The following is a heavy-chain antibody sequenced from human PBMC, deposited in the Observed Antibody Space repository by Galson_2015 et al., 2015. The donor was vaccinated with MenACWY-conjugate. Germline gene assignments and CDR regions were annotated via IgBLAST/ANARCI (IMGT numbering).Heavy chain of an antibody. CDR1: GFTFSSYA. CDR2: ISGSADST. J-gene: IGHJ4*02. D-gene: IGHD3-22*01. Sequence: SLRLSCAASGFTFSSYAMSWVRQAPGKGLEWVSAISGSADSTYYADSVKGRFTISRDNPKNTLYLQMNSVRADDTAVYYCAKRLPQSSGLYYFEYWGQGTLVTVSS. V-gene: IGHV3-23*01. CDR3: AKRLPQSSGLYYFEY.